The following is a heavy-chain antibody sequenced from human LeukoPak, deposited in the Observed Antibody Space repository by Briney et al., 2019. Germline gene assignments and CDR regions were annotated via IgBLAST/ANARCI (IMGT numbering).Heavy chain of an antibody. Sequence: GGSLRLSCAASGFTFSSYAMHWVRQAPGKGLEWVAVISYDGSNKYYADSVKGRFTISRDNSKNTLYLQMNSLRAEDTAVYYCARDLRNYYDSSGPLGDYWGQGTLVTVSS. J-gene: IGHJ4*02. CDR2: ISYDGSNK. V-gene: IGHV3-30-3*01. D-gene: IGHD3-22*01. CDR1: GFTFSSYA. CDR3: ARDLRNYYDSSGPLGDY.